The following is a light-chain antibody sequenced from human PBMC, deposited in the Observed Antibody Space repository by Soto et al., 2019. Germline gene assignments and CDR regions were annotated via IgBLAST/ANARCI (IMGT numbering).Light chain of an antibody. CDR1: QSVSSN. V-gene: IGKV3-15*01. J-gene: IGKJ1*01. Sequence: EIVITQSPATVSVSPGERATLSCRASQSVSSNLAWYQQKPGQAPRLLIYGASTRATGIPARFSGSGSGTEFTLTISSLQSEDFAVYYCQQYNNWPPWPFGQGTKVDI. CDR2: GAS. CDR3: QQYNNWPPWP.